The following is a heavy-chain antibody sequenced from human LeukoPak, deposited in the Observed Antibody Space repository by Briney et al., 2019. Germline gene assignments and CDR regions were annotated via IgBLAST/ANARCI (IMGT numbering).Heavy chain of an antibody. CDR2: IYTSGNT. Sequence: SETLSLTCTVSGGSINGYFWSWIRQPAGKGLEWIGRIYTSGNTDYNPSLNSRITMSVDTSRNQFSLKLNSVSAADTAVYYCARSARVAPGTGYYFDSWGRGTLVTVSS. CDR1: GGSINGYF. D-gene: IGHD6-13*01. J-gene: IGHJ4*02. CDR3: ARSARVAPGTGYYFDS. V-gene: IGHV4-4*07.